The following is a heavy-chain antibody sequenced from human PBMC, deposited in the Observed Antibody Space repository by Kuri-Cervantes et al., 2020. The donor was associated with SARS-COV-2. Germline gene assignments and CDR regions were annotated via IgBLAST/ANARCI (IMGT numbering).Heavy chain of an antibody. J-gene: IGHJ1*01. D-gene: IGHD2-2*02. CDR3: ARVRTYCSSTSCYTGYFQH. CDR1: GYTFTSYG. V-gene: IGHV1-18*01. CDR2: ISAYNGNT. Sequence: ASVKVSCKASGYTFTSYGISWVRQAPGQGLEWMGWISAYNGNTNYAQKLQGRVTMTTDTSTSTAYMELRSLRSDDTAVYYCARVRTYCSSTSCYTGYFQHWARAPWSPSPQ.